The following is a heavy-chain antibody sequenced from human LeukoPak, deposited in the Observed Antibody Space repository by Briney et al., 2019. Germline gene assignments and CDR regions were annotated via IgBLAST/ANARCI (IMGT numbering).Heavy chain of an antibody. Sequence: PSETLSLTCTVSGGSISSYYWSWIRQPPGEGLEWIGYISHSGSTKYNPSLKNRVSISVDMSKNQLSLKLSSVTAADTAVYHCVRLQPNTGEWAFDIWGQGTMVTVSS. J-gene: IGHJ3*02. D-gene: IGHD1-1*01. CDR2: ISHSGST. CDR3: VRLQPNTGEWAFDI. V-gene: IGHV4-59*01. CDR1: GGSISSYY.